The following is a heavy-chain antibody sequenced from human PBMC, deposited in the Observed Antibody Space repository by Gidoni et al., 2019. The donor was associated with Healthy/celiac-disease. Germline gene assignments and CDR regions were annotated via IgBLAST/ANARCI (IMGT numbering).Heavy chain of an antibody. Sequence: QVQLQESGPGLVKPSQTLSLTCTVSGGSISSGGYYWSWIRQHPGKGLEWIGYIYYSGSTYYNPSLKSRVTISVDTSKNQFSLKLSSVTAADTAVYYCARSRYYGSGSYSFWFDPWGQGTLVTVSS. CDR2: IYYSGST. J-gene: IGHJ5*02. D-gene: IGHD3-10*01. CDR3: ARSRYYGSGSYSFWFDP. V-gene: IGHV4-31*03. CDR1: GGSISSGGYY.